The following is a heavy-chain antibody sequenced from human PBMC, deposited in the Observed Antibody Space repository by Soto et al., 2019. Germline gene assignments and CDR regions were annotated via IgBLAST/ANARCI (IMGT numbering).Heavy chain of an antibody. CDR2: ITSSSSYI. V-gene: IGHV3-21*02. Sequence: EVQLVESGGGLVKPGGSLRLSCEASGFTFDTYTMDWVRQAPGKGLEWVSSITSSSSYIYYADSVKGRFTISRDNAKNSLYLQMNSLRDEDTAVYYCARQVSIRELHRTWIDYWGQGALVTVSS. CDR1: GFTFDTYT. J-gene: IGHJ4*02. D-gene: IGHD1-26*01. CDR3: ARQVSIRELHRTWIDY.